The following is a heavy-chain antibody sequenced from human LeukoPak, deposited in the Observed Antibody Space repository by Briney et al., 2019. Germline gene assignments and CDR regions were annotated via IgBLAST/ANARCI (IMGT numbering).Heavy chain of an antibody. CDR2: IYCSGNT. CDR1: GGSISTSDYY. D-gene: IGHD3-10*01. CDR3: ARRGYYSGAFDI. J-gene: IGHJ3*02. V-gene: IGHV4-39*01. Sequence: SETLSLTCNVSGGSISTSDYYWGWIRQPPGKGLEWIGTIYCSGNTYYSPSLKSRVTITIDTSKDQFSLKLSSVTAADTAVYYCARRGYYSGAFDIWGQGTMVTVSS.